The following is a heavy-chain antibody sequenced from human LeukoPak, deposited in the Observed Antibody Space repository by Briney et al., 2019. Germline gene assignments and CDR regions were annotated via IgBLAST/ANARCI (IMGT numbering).Heavy chain of an antibody. Sequence: PGGSLRLSCAASGFTFSSYAMHWVRQAPGKGLEYVSAISSNGGSTYYANSVKGRFTISRDNSKNTLYLQMGSLRAEDMAVYYCARGSSNRAETHAFDIWGQGTMVTVSS. D-gene: IGHD6-13*01. CDR3: ARGSSNRAETHAFDI. J-gene: IGHJ3*02. V-gene: IGHV3-64*01. CDR1: GFTFSSYA. CDR2: ISSNGGST.